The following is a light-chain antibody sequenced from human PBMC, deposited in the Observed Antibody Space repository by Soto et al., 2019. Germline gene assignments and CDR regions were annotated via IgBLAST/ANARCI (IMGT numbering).Light chain of an antibody. CDR2: DVS. Sequence: QSVLTQPASVSGSLGQSITISCTGTSSDVGGYNYVSWYQQHPGKAPKLMIYDVSNRPSGVSNRFSGSKSGNTASLTISGLQAEEEADYYCSSYTSSSPVFGGGTTLAAL. J-gene: IGLJ2*01. CDR3: SSYTSSSPV. V-gene: IGLV2-14*01. CDR1: SSDVGGYNY.